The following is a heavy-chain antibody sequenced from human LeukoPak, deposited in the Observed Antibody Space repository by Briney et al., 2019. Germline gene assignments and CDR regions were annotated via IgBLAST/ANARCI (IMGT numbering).Heavy chain of an antibody. D-gene: IGHD3-16*01. CDR3: ARWGDAFDI. J-gene: IGHJ3*02. Sequence: GGSLLLSCAASGFTFSSYAITWVRQAPGKGLEWVSAISGSGYSTYYADSVKGRFTISRDTSKNTLYLQMNSLRAEDTAVYYCARWGDAFDIWGQGTMVTVSS. CDR2: ISGSGYST. CDR1: GFTFSSYA. V-gene: IGHV3-23*01.